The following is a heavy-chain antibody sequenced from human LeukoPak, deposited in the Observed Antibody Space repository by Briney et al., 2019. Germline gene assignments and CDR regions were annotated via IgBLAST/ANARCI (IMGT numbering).Heavy chain of an antibody. CDR2: VSYDGSNK. D-gene: IGHD3-10*01. V-gene: IGHV3-30*18. CDR1: GFTFSSYG. CDR3: AKDAQGSYGSGAYYYMDV. Sequence: GGSLRLSCAASGFTFSSYGMHWVRQAPGKGLEWVAVVSYDGSNKYYADSVKGRFTISRDNSKNTLFLQMNSLRAEVTAVFYCAKDAQGSYGSGAYYYMDVWGKGTTVTVSS. J-gene: IGHJ6*03.